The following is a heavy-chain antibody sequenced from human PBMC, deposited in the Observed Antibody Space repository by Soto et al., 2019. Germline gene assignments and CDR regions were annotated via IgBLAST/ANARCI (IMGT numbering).Heavy chain of an antibody. CDR3: ARDLGYCSSTSCYGNWFDP. J-gene: IGHJ5*02. V-gene: IGHV4-34*01. D-gene: IGHD2-2*01. CDR1: GGSFSGYY. Sequence: SETLSLTCAVYGGSFSGYYWSWIRQPPGKGLEWIGEINHSGSTNYNPSLKSRVTISVDTSKNQFSLKLSSVTAADTAVYYCARDLGYCSSTSCYGNWFDPWGQGTLVTVSS. CDR2: INHSGST.